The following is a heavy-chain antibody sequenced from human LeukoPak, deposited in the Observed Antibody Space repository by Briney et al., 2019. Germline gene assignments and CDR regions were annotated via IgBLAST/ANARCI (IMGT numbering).Heavy chain of an antibody. CDR3: AKDLGGGHYDFWSGPNTN. CDR2: ISGSGGST. CDR1: GFTFSSYA. Sequence: PGGSLRLSCAASGFTFSSYAMSWVRQAPGKGLEWVSAISGSGGSTYYADSVKGRFTISRDNSKNTLYLQMNSLRAEDTAVYYCAKDLGGGHYDFWSGPNTNWGQGTQVTVSS. J-gene: IGHJ4*02. V-gene: IGHV3-23*01. D-gene: IGHD3-3*01.